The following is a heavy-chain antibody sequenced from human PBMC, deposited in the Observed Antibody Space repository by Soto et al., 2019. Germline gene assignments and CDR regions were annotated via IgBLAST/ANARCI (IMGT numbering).Heavy chain of an antibody. D-gene: IGHD3-9*01. Sequence: EVQLLESGGGLVQPGGSLRLSCAASGFAFSSYAMTWVRQAPGKGLEWVSAISGGGGSTYYADSVKGRFTISRDNAKNTLYLQMNSLRVEDTAVYYCAKIADYDILTGSRKYSWFDPWGQGTLVTVSS. J-gene: IGHJ5*02. V-gene: IGHV3-23*01. CDR2: ISGGGGST. CDR1: GFAFSSYA. CDR3: AKIADYDILTGSRKYSWFDP.